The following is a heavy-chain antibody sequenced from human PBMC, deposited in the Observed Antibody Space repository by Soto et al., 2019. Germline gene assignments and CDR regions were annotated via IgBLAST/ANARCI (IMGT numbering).Heavy chain of an antibody. V-gene: IGHV4-61*01. Sequence: PSATLALTCTFSGCSVSRGIYYLSWIRQPPGKGLEWIGYIYYSGSTNYNPSLKSRVTISVDTSKNQFSLKLSSVTAADTAVYYCARDRIAAAGTGWGFDPWGQGTLVTVSS. J-gene: IGHJ5*02. CDR1: GCSVSRGIYY. CDR3: ARDRIAAAGTGWGFDP. CDR2: IYYSGST. D-gene: IGHD6-13*01.